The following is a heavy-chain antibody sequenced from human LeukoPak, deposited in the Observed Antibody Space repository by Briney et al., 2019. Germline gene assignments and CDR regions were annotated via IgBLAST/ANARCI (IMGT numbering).Heavy chain of an antibody. CDR3: ARENLSGWFDP. J-gene: IGHJ5*02. D-gene: IGHD2-15*01. Sequence: PGGSLRLSCAASGFTVSSNHLSWVRQAPEKGLEWVSVIYSGGGTSYADSVKGRFTISRHNSRNTLYLQMNSLRAEDTAVYYRARENLSGWFDPWGQGTLVTVSS. CDR1: GFTVSSNH. V-gene: IGHV3-53*04. CDR2: IYSGGGT.